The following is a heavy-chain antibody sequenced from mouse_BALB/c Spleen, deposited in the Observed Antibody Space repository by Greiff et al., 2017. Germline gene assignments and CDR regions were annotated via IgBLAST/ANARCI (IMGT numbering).Heavy chain of an antibody. V-gene: IGHV5-15*02. J-gene: IGHJ3*01. CDR1: GFTFSDYG. D-gene: IGHD1-2*01. CDR2: ISNLAYSI. Sequence: EVMLVESGGGLVQPGGSRKLSCAASGFTFSDYGMAWVRQAPGKGPEWVAFISNLAYSIYYADTVTGRFTISRENAKNTLYLEMSSLRSEDTAMYYCAREGLRLRGAWFAYWGQGTLVTVSA. CDR3: AREGLRLRGAWFAY.